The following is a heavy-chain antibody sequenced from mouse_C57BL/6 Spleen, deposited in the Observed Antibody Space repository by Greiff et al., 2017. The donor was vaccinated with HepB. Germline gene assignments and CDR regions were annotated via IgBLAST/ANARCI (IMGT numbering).Heavy chain of an antibody. D-gene: IGHD3-1*01. Sequence: EVQRVESGGGLVKPGGSLKLSCAASGFTFSSYAMSWVRQTPVKRLEWVATISDGGSYTYYPDNVKGRFTISRDNAKNNLYLQMSHLKSEDTAMYYCARDRGDYFDYWGQGTTLTVSS. CDR1: GFTFSSYA. V-gene: IGHV5-4*01. CDR2: ISDGGSYT. CDR3: ARDRGDYFDY. J-gene: IGHJ2*01.